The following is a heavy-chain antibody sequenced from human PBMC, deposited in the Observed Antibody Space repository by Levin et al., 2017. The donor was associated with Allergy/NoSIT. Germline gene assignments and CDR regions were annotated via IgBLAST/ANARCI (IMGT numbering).Heavy chain of an antibody. Sequence: SETLSLICSVSGGSITITSYYWGWIRQPPGKGLEWIGNIYFSGSTYYSPSLKSRVTISVDTSKNQFSLRLTSVTAADTAVYYCGRRGGSGWRGSVDYWGEGTLVTGAS. CDR3: GRRGGSGWRGSVDY. V-gene: IGHV4-39*01. CDR2: IYFSGST. CDR1: GGSITITSYY. D-gene: IGHD6-19*01. J-gene: IGHJ4*02.